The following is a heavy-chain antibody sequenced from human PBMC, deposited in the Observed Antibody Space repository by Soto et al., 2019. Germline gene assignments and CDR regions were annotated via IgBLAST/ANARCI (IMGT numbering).Heavy chain of an antibody. Sequence: SETLSLTCAVYGGSFSGYYWSWIRQPPGKGLEWIGEINHSGSTNYNPSLKSRVTISVDTSKNQFSLKLSSVTAADTAVYYCARVYYGSGSYYNGYEYWGQGTLVTVSS. D-gene: IGHD3-10*01. J-gene: IGHJ4*02. CDR3: ARVYYGSGSYYNGYEY. CDR2: INHSGST. V-gene: IGHV4-34*01. CDR1: GGSFSGYY.